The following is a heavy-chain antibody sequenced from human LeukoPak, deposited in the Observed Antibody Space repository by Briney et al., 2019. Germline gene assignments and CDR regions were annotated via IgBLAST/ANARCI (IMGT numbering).Heavy chain of an antibody. CDR3: ASAREYCGSAECYEYFQH. J-gene: IGHJ1*01. CDR1: GFTVGTNS. Sequence: AGSLTLSCAASGFTVGTNSKSWVRHSPPPGLELVSVIFSCNSTHYADSVNGRFTISRDNSRNTLFLQMNSLRAEDTALYYCASAREYCGSAECYEYFQHWGQGTLVTVSS. D-gene: IGHD2-21*01. CDR2: IFSCNST. V-gene: IGHV3-53*01.